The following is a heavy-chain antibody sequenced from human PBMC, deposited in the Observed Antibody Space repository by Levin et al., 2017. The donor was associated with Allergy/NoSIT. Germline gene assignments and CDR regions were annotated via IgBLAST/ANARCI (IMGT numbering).Heavy chain of an antibody. CDR3: AREAPGYGSGSYIDY. CDR1: GGTFSSYA. Sequence: ASVKVSCKASGGTFSSYAISWVRQAPGQGLEWMGGIIPIFGTANYAQKFQGRVTITADESTSTAYMELSSLRSEDTAVYYCAREAPGYGSGSYIDYWGQGTLVTVSS. J-gene: IGHJ4*02. CDR2: IIPIFGTA. D-gene: IGHD3-10*01. V-gene: IGHV1-69*13.